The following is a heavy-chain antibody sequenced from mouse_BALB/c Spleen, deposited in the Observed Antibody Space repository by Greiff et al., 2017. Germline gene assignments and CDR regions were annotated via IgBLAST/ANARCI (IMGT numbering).Heavy chain of an antibody. D-gene: IGHD2-1*01. V-gene: IGHV3-2*02. CDR3: ARNYGNYDYYAMDY. J-gene: IGHJ4*01. CDR1: GYSITSDYA. CDR2: ISYSGST. Sequence: VQLKESGPGLVKPSQSLSLTCTVTGYSITSDYAWNWIRQFPGNKLEWMGYISYSGSTSYNPSLKSRISITRDTSKNQFFLQLNSVTTEDTATYYCARNYGNYDYYAMDYWGQGTSVTVSS.